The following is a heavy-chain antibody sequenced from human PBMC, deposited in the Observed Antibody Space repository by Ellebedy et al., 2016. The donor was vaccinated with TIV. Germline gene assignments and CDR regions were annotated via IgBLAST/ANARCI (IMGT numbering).Heavy chain of an antibody. Sequence: ASVKVSXKASGYTFTSYAMHWVRQAPGQRLEWMGWINAGNGNTKYSQKFQGRVTITRDTSASTAYMELSSLRSEDTAVYYCARSRGVIIKGYYYGMDVWGQGTTVTVSS. J-gene: IGHJ6*02. CDR3: ARSRGVIIKGYYYGMDV. CDR2: INAGNGNT. D-gene: IGHD3-10*01. CDR1: GYTFTSYA. V-gene: IGHV1-3*01.